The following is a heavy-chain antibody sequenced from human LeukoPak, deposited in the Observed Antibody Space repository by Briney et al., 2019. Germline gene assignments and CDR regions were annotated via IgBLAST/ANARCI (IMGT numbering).Heavy chain of an antibody. CDR3: ARTIVGATIFDY. CDR1: GFSLSTSGMR. J-gene: IGHJ4*02. D-gene: IGHD1-26*01. CDR2: IDWDDDK. V-gene: IGHV2-70*17. Sequence: RGSGPTLVNPTQTLTLTCTFSGFSLSTSGMRVSWIRQPPGKSLEWLARIDWDDDKLYIKSLKTRLTISKDTSKNQVVLTMTNMDPVDTATYYCARTIVGATIFDYWGQGTLVTVSS.